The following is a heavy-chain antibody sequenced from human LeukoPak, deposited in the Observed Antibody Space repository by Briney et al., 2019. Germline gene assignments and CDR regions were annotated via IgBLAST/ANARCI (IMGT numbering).Heavy chain of an antibody. J-gene: IGHJ4*02. CDR2: INSDGSTI. Sequence: PGGSLRLSRAASGFTFSSRWMHWVRQAPGKGLVWVSRINSDGSTINYADSVKGRVTISRDNAKNTLYLQMNSLRAEDTAVYYCARTGEGSCYDYWGQGTLVTVSS. D-gene: IGHD2-15*01. CDR3: ARTGEGSCYDY. CDR1: GFTFSSRW. V-gene: IGHV3-74*01.